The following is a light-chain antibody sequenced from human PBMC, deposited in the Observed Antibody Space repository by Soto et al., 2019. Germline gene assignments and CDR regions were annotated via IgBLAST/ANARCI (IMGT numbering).Light chain of an antibody. CDR3: QQSYNTPIT. V-gene: IGKV1-39*01. J-gene: IGKJ5*01. CDR1: QSINRY. CDR2: AAS. Sequence: DIQMTQSPSSLSASVGERVTITCRASQSINRYLNWYQQKPGKAPKLLIYAASSLQSGVPSRFSGSGSGTDFTLTISSLQPEDFATYYCQQSYNTPITFDQGTRLEIK.